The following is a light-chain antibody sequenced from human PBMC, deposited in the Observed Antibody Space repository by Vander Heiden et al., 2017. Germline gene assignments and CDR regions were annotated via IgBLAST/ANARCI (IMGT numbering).Light chain of an antibody. J-gene: IGLJ3*02. CDR1: RSNIGAGYD. CDR2: GNR. CDR3: QSYDSSLSGWV. V-gene: IGLV1-40*01. Sequence: QSVLPQPPSVSGAPGQRVPISCTGRRSNIGAGYDVHWYQQLPGTAPKLLIYGNRNRPSGVPDRFAGSKAGTSASLAITGLQAEEEADYHGQSYDSSLSGWVFGGGTKLTVL.